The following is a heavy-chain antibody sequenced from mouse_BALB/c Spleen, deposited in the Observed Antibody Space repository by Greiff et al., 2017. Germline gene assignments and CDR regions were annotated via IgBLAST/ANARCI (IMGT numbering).Heavy chain of an antibody. J-gene: IGHJ4*01. Sequence: EVKLMESGGGLVQPGGSLKLSCAASGFDFSRYWMSWVRQSPGKGLEWIGEINPDSSTINYTPSLKDKFIISRDNAKNTLYLQMSKVRSEDTALYYCARGRGRDYAMDYWGQGTSVTGSS. D-gene: IGHD3-3*01. V-gene: IGHV4-1*02. CDR1: GFDFSRYW. CDR2: INPDSSTI. CDR3: ARGRGRDYAMDY.